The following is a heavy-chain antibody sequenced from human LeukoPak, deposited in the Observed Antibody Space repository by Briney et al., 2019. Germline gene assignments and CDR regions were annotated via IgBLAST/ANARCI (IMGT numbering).Heavy chain of an antibody. CDR3: ARVRVDYSNHADDYYYYMDV. CDR2: IYHSGST. D-gene: IGHD4-11*01. CDR1: GYSISSGYY. J-gene: IGHJ6*03. Sequence: KPSETLSLTCTVSGYSISSGYYWGWIRQPPGKGLEWIGSIYHSGSTYYNPSLKSRVTMSVDTSKNQFSLKLSSVTAADTAVYYCARVRVDYSNHADDYYYYMDVWGKGTTVTVSS. V-gene: IGHV4-38-2*02.